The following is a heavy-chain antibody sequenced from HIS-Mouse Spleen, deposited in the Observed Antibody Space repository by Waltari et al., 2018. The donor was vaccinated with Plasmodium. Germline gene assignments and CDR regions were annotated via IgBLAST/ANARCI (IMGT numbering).Heavy chain of an antibody. CDR2: INHSGST. D-gene: IGHD2-21*01. J-gene: IGHJ4*02. V-gene: IGHV4-34*01. CDR1: GGSFSGYY. CDR3: ARVIPLVIPHFDY. Sequence: QVQLQQWGAGLLKPSETLSLTCAVYGGSFSGYYWSWIRQPPGKGLEWIGEINHSGSTNYNPSLKSRVTISVDTSKNQFALKLSSVTAADTAVYYCARVIPLVIPHFDYWGQGTLVTVSS.